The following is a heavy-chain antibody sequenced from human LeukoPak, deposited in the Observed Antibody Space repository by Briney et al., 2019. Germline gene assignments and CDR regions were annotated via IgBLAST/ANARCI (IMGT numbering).Heavy chain of an antibody. V-gene: IGHV1-69*05. CDR2: IIPIFGTA. CDR1: GGTFSSYA. D-gene: IGHD6-6*01. J-gene: IGHJ4*02. CDR3: ASQKFEYSSSYYFDY. Sequence: GSSVTVSCKASGGTFSSYAISWVRQAPGQGLEWMGGIIPIFGTANYAQKFQGRVTITTDESTSTAYMELSSLRSEDTAVYYCASQKFEYSSSYYFDYWGQGTLVTVSS.